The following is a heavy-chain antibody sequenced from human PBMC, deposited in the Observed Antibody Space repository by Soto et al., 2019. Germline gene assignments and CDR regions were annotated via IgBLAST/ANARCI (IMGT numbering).Heavy chain of an antibody. J-gene: IGHJ2*01. CDR1: GFTFNNYA. CDR3: ARDPLWGTAMVLWYFDL. V-gene: IGHV3-30-3*01. D-gene: IGHD5-18*01. Sequence: QVQLVESGGGVVPPGRSLRLSCAASGFTFNNYAMHWVRQAPGKGLEWVALISYDGSNKYYADSVKGRFTISRDNSKNTLYLQMNSLRAEDTAVYYCARDPLWGTAMVLWYFDLWGRGTLVTVSS. CDR2: ISYDGSNK.